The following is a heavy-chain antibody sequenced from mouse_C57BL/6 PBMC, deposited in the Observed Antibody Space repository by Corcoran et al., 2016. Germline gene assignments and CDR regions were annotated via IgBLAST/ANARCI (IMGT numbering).Heavy chain of an antibody. V-gene: IGHV1-19*01. Sequence: EVQLQQSGPVLVKPGASVKMSCKASGYTFTDYYMNWVKQSHGNSLEWIGVINPYNGGTSYNQKFKGKATLNVDKSSSTAYMELNSLTSEDSAFYYCSSYGNYDAMVYWCRGTPVIFSS. J-gene: IGHJ4*01. CDR3: SSYGNYDAMVY. CDR1: GYTFTDYY. CDR2: INPYNGGT. D-gene: IGHD2-1*01.